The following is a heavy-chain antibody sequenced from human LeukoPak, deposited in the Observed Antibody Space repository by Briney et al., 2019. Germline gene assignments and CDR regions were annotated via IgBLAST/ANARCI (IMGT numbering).Heavy chain of an antibody. CDR2: IYYSGST. J-gene: IGHJ3*02. D-gene: IGHD3-22*01. Sequence: KPSQTLSLTCTVSGGSISSGDYYWSWIRQPPGKGLEWIGYIYYSGSTYYNPSLKSRVTISVDTSKNQFSLKLSSVTAADTAVYYCARDSSNFDYYDSGGYAFDIWGQGTMVTVSS. CDR3: ARDSSNFDYYDSGGYAFDI. V-gene: IGHV4-30-4*01. CDR1: GGSISSGDYY.